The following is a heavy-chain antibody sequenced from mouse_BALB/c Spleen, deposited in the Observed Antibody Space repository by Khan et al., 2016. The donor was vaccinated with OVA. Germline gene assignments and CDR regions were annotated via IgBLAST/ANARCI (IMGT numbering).Heavy chain of an antibody. J-gene: IGHJ3*01. D-gene: IGHD2-14*01. CDR3: ARGGYGVFAY. CDR1: GYTFTSYD. Sequence: VQLQESGAELVKPGASVKLSCKASGYTFTSYDINWVRQRPEQGLEWIGWMFPGDGSTKYNENFKGKATLTTDKSSSTAYMQLSRLTSEDSGAYFCARGGYGVFAYWGQGTLVTVSA. V-gene: IGHV1-85*01. CDR2: MFPGDGST.